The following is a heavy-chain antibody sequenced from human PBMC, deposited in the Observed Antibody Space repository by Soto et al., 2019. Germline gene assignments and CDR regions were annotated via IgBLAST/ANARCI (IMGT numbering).Heavy chain of an antibody. Sequence: QVQLVQSGAEVKKPGSSVKVSCKASGGTFSSYAISWVRQAPGQGLEWMGGIIPIFGTANYAQKFQGRVTIXXDXSXXTAYMELSSLRSEDTAVYYCARGLSEDGDVDAFDIWGQGTMVTVSS. D-gene: IGHD4-17*01. CDR1: GGTFSSYA. J-gene: IGHJ3*02. CDR3: ARGLSEDGDVDAFDI. CDR2: IIPIFGTA. V-gene: IGHV1-69*12.